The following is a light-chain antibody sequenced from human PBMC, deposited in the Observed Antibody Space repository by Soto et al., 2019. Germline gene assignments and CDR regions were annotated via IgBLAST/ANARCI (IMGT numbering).Light chain of an antibody. Sequence: DIQMAQSPSTLSASVGDRVTITCRASQSIRSWLAWYQQKPGKAPKLLIYDASSLASGVPSRFSGSGSGTDFTLTISSLQPDDFATYYCQHYNSCPEAFGQGTKVDIK. CDR2: DAS. CDR3: QHYNSCPEA. V-gene: IGKV1-5*01. J-gene: IGKJ1*01. CDR1: QSIRSW.